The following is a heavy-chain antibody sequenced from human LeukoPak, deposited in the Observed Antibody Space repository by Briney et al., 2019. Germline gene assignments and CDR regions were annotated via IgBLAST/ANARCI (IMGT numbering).Heavy chain of an antibody. CDR1: GFTFSNYE. D-gene: IGHD2-15*01. V-gene: IGHV3-48*03. CDR3: ARVEASGPY. CDR2: ISSSGSTI. J-gene: IGHJ4*02. Sequence: GGSLRLSCAASGFTFSNYEMNWVRQAPGKGLEWVSYISSSGSTIYYADSVKGRFTISRDNAKNSLYLQMNSLRAEDTAVYYCARVEASGPYWGQGTLVTVSS.